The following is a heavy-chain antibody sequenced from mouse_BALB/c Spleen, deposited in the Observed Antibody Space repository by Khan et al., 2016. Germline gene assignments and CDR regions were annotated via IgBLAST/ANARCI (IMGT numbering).Heavy chain of an antibody. Sequence: QFQLVQSGPELKKPGETVKISCKASGYTFTNYGMNWVKQAPGKGLKWMGWINTNTGEPTYAEEFKGRFAFSLETSASTAYLQINNLKNEETATYFCARYGTNYYFHYWGQGTTLTVAS. CDR3: ARYGTNYYFHY. CDR2: INTNTGEP. J-gene: IGHJ2*01. CDR1: GYTFTNYG. V-gene: IGHV9-3*02. D-gene: IGHD2-1*01.